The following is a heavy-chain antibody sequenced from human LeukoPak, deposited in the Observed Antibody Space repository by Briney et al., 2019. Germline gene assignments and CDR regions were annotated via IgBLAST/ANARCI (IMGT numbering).Heavy chain of an antibody. V-gene: IGHV3-23*01. D-gene: IGHD3-10*01. Sequence: GGSLRLSCAASGFTFSSYAMSWVRQAPGRGREWVSAISGSGGSTYYADSVKGRFTISRDNSKNTLYLQMNSLRAEDTAVYYCAKVTNYYGRRFDPWGEGTLVTVSS. CDR2: ISGSGGST. CDR1: GFTFSSYA. CDR3: AKVTNYYGRRFDP. J-gene: IGHJ5*02.